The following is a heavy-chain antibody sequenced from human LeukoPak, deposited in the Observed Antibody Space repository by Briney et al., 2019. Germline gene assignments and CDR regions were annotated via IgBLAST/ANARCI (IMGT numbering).Heavy chain of an antibody. CDR2: ISYIGST. Sequence: SETLSLTCTVSGGSFTTHYWSWIRQPPGKGLEWIGYISYIGSTDYNPSLKSRVTISIDTSNNEVSLMLTSVTAADTAVYYCASDSISMNAFDAWGQGTMVTVSS. D-gene: IGHD3-22*01. CDR3: ASDSISMNAFDA. V-gene: IGHV4-59*11. CDR1: GGSFTTHY. J-gene: IGHJ3*01.